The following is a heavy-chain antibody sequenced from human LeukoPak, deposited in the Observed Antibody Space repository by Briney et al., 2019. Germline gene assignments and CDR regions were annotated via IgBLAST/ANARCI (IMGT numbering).Heavy chain of an antibody. CDR1: GGSFSAYY. CDR3: ARRNGGGYWYFDL. Sequence: SETLSLTCAVYGGSFSAYYWSWIRQPPGKGLEWIGEINHSGSANYNPSLKSRVTLSIDTSKNQFSLRLSSVTAADTAVYCCARRNGGGYWYFDLWGRGTLVTVSS. D-gene: IGHD4-23*01. CDR2: INHSGSA. J-gene: IGHJ2*01. V-gene: IGHV4-34*01.